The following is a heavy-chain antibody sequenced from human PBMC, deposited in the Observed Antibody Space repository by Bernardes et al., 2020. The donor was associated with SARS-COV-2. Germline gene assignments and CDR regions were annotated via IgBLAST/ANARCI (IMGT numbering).Heavy chain of an antibody. CDR2: ISDSGGGT. CDR3: AKGAGTTWWAVN. V-gene: IGHV3-23*01. D-gene: IGHD1-7*01. J-gene: IGHJ4*02. CDR1: GFTFNSYA. Sequence: GGSLRLSCAASGFTFNSYAMNWVRQAPGKGLEWVSAISDSGGGTYYADSVKGRFTISRDNSKNTLYLQMDSLRAGDTAVYYCAKGAGTTWWAVNWGQGTLVTVSS.